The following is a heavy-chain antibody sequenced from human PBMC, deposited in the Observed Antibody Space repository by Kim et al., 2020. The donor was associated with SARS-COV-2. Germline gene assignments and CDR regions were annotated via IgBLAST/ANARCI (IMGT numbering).Heavy chain of an antibody. CDR3: ASFYDSSGYYY. CDR1: GGSFSGYY. J-gene: IGHJ4*02. D-gene: IGHD3-22*01. CDR2: INHSGST. V-gene: IGHV4-34*01. Sequence: WATLSLTCAVYGGSFSGYYWSWIRQPPGKGLECIGEINHSGSTNYNPSLKSRVTISVDTSKNQFSLKLSSVTAADTAVYYCASFYDSSGYYYWGQGTLVTVSS.